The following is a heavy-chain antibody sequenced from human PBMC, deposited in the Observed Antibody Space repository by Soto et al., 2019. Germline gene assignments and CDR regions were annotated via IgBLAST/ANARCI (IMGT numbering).Heavy chain of an antibody. Sequence: QVQLQESGPGLVKPSQTLSLTCTVSGASISRGGDYWSWIRQSPGKGLEWIGYSYYSGSPHYNPSFRSSATISVDTSTNQFSLKLTSMTASDTAVYYCANYVDRHAFEIWGQGTLVTVSS. D-gene: IGHD4-17*01. J-gene: IGHJ3*02. CDR1: GASISRGGDY. CDR2: SYYSGSP. CDR3: ANYVDRHAFEI. V-gene: IGHV4-30-4*01.